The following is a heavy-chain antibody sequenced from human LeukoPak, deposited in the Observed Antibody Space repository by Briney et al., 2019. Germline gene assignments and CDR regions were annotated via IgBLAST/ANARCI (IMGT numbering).Heavy chain of an antibody. Sequence: ASVKVSCKASGYTFAGYYMHWVRQATGQGLEWMGWMNPNSGNTGYAQKFQGRVTMTRNTSISTAYMELSSLRSEDTAVYYCARGELRYNWFDPWGQGTLVTVSS. CDR2: MNPNSGNT. CDR3: ARGELRYNWFDP. V-gene: IGHV1-8*02. D-gene: IGHD1-7*01. J-gene: IGHJ5*02. CDR1: GYTFAGYY.